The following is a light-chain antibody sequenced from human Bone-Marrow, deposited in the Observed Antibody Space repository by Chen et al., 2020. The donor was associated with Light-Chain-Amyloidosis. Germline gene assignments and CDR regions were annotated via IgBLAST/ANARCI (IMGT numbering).Light chain of an antibody. V-gene: IGKV1D-8*03. CDR2: AAS. CDR3: QEYDNLPLT. Sequence: VIWMTQSPSLLSASTGDRVTISCRMSQGIRSYLAWYQQKPGKAPELLIYAASTLQSGVPSRFSGSGSGTDFTRTISCLQSKDVETYYCQEYDNLPLTFGGGTKVEIK. J-gene: IGKJ4*01. CDR1: QGIRSY.